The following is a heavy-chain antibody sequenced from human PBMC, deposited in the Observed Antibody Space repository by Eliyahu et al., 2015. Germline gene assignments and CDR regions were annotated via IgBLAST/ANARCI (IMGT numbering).Heavy chain of an antibody. D-gene: IGHD6-19*01. CDR1: GFIFSSYG. Sequence: VQLVESGGGVVQPGRSLRVSCVASGFIFSSYGMHWVRQAPGKGLEWVGVISHDGSNKFYGDSVKGRFTISRDNSKNTLYLQMSSLRGEDTAVYYCVKVVGTSGWERADYWGQGTLVTVSS. J-gene: IGHJ4*02. CDR2: ISHDGSNK. CDR3: VKVVGTSGWERADY. V-gene: IGHV3-30*18.